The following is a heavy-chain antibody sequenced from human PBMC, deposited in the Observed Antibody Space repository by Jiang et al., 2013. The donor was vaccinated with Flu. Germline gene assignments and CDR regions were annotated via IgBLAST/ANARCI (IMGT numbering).Heavy chain of an antibody. J-gene: IGHJ4*02. CDR2: ISSSSSYI. D-gene: IGHD1/OR15-1a*01. CDR3: ARTYNWNRDYFDY. V-gene: IGHV3-21*01. Sequence: SSISSSSSYIYYADSVKGRFTISRDNAKNSLYLQMNSLRAEDTAVYYCARTYNWNRDYFDYWGQGTLVTVSS.